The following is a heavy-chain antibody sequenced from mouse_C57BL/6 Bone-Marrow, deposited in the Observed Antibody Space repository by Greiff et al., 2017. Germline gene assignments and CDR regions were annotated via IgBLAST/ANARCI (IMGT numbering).Heavy chain of an antibody. CDR3: ARGGGPDD. CDR2: IDPSDSYT. J-gene: IGHJ2*01. CDR1: GYTFTSYW. Sequence: VQLQQPGAELVRPGTSVKLSCKASGYTFTSYWMHWVKQRPGQGLEWIGVIDPSDSYTNSNQKFKGKATLTVDTSSSTAYMQLSSLTSEDSAVYYCARGGGPDDWGKGTTLTVSS. V-gene: IGHV1-59*01.